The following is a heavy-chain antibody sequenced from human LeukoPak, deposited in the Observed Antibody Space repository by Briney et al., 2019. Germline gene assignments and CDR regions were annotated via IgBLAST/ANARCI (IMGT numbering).Heavy chain of an antibody. V-gene: IGHV4-59*08. CDR3: SRHEGGGPFLY. J-gene: IGHJ1*01. Sequence: SETLSLTCTVSGGSISTDYWSWIRQSPGKGLEWIGHIYYSVTTTDNPSLESRVTMSLDRSENRFSLKMNSVTAADTAVYYCSRHEGGGPFLYWGQGTLVIVSS. CDR2: IYYSVTT. D-gene: IGHD3-16*01. CDR1: GGSISTDY.